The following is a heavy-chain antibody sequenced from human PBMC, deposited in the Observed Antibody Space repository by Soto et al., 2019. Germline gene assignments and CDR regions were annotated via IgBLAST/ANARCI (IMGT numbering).Heavy chain of an antibody. Sequence: SGPTLVKPTQTLTLTCTFSGFSLSTSGVGVGWIRQPPGKALEWLALIYWNDDKRYSPSLKSRLTITKGTSKNQVVLTMTNMDPVDTATYYCAHLYYYRFGELFFGRPRHWFDPWGQGTLVTVSS. V-gene: IGHV2-5*01. CDR3: AHLYYYRFGELFFGRPRHWFDP. CDR2: IYWNDDK. J-gene: IGHJ5*02. CDR1: GFSLSTSGVG. D-gene: IGHD3-10*01.